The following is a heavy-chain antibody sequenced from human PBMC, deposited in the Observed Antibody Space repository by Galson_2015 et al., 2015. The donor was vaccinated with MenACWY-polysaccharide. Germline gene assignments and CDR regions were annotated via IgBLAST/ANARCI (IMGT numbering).Heavy chain of an antibody. D-gene: IGHD3-10*01. CDR2: INTSGSA. J-gene: IGHJ6*02. V-gene: IGHV4-61*02. Sequence: TLSLTCFVSGGSISSGVHYWSWIRQPAGKGLEWIGRINTSGSATYNPSLQSRVTISVDTSKNQFSLNVRFVTAADTAVYFCVRETGSGAYYNDYHRMDVWGRGTTVIVSS. CDR3: VRETGSGAYYNDYHRMDV. CDR1: GGSISSGVHY.